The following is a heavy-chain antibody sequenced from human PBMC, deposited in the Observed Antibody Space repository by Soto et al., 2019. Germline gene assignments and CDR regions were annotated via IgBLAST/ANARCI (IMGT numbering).Heavy chain of an antibody. CDR3: ARGSPTNGDGALDY. J-gene: IGHJ4*02. CDR2: IYYSGST. Sequence: TLSLTCTVSGGSISSGGYYWSWIRQHPGKGLEWIGYIYYSGSTYYNPSLKSRVTISVDTSKNQFSLKLSSVTVADTAVYYCARGSPTNGDGALDYWGQGTLVTVSS. CDR1: GGSISSGGYY. V-gene: IGHV4-31*03. D-gene: IGHD4-17*01.